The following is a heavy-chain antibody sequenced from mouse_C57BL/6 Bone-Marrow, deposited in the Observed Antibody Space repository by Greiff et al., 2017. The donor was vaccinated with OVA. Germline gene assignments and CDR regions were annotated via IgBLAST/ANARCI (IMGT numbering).Heavy chain of an antibody. V-gene: IGHV1-39*01. Sequence: VQLQQSGPELVMPGASVKISCKASGHSFTDYNLTWVKQSNGKSLEWIGVINPNYGTTSYNQKFKGKATMTVDQSSSTAYMQLNSLTSEDYAVYYCARNYYDYEGAMDYWGQGTSVTVSS. CDR3: ARNYYDYEGAMDY. J-gene: IGHJ4*01. CDR1: GHSFTDYN. D-gene: IGHD2-4*01. CDR2: INPNYGTT.